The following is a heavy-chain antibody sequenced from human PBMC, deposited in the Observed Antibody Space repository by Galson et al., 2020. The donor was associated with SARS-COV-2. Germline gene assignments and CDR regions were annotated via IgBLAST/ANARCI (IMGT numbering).Heavy chain of an antibody. CDR2: NSWNSGSI. Sequence: GGSLRLSCAASGFTFDDYAMHWVRQAPGTGLEWVSGNSWNSGSIDYGDSVKGRFTISRDNAKNSLYLQMNSLRAEDTALYYCAKASEYSNYFCYWCQGTLVTVSS. J-gene: IGHJ4*02. V-gene: IGHV3-9*01. CDR3: AKASEYSNYFCY. CDR1: GFTFDDYA. D-gene: IGHD4-4*01.